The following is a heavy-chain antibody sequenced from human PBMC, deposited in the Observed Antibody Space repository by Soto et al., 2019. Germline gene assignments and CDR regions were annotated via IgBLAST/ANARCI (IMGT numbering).Heavy chain of an antibody. CDR3: ARDRWGGGRDMDV. D-gene: IGHD3-10*01. CDR1: GFTFSTYW. J-gene: IGHJ6*02. Sequence: EVQLVESGGGLVQHGGSLRLSCAASGFTFSTYWIHWVRQAPGKGLVWVSRINSDGSSTNYADSVKGRFTISRDNAKNTLFLQMSSLRAEDTAVYYCARDRWGGGRDMDVWGQGTTVTVSS. V-gene: IGHV3-74*01. CDR2: INSDGSST.